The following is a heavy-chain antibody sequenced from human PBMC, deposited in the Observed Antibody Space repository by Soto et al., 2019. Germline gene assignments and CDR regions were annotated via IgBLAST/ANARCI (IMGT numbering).Heavy chain of an antibody. CDR2: IYYSGST. V-gene: IGHV4-31*01. J-gene: IGHJ6*02. Sequence: QVQLQESGPGLVKPSQTLSLTCTVSGGSISSGGYYWSWIRQHPGKGLEWIGYIYYSGSTYYNPFLTRLVTIAVDTSNNRFSLKPSSVTAADTAVYYCARSHRLRGVGMHVWGQGTTVTVSS. CDR3: ARSHRLRGVGMHV. CDR1: GGSISSGGYY. D-gene: IGHD3-10*01.